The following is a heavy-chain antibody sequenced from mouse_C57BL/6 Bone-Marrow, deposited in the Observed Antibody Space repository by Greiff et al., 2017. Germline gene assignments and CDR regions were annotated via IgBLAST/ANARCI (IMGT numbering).Heavy chain of an antibody. CDR1: GFNIKDDY. CDR3: TISSAY. CDR2: IDPEHGYT. J-gene: IGHJ3*01. V-gene: IGHV14-4*01. Sequence: VQLKESGAELVRPGASVKLSCTASGFNIKDDYMHWVKQRPEQGLEWIGWIDPEHGYTEYASKFQGKATITADTSSNTAYLQLSSLTSEYTAVCYCTISSAYWGQGTLVTVSA.